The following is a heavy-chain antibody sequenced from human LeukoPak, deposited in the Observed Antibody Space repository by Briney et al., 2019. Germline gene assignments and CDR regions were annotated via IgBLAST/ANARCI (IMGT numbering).Heavy chain of an antibody. Sequence: GGSLRLSCAASGFTFSSYAMSWVRRAPGKGLEWVSTISGSGGSTYYADSVKGRFTICRDNSKNTLCLQMNSLRAEDTAVYYCAAHDYGGNSAYWGQGTLVTVSS. D-gene: IGHD4-23*01. J-gene: IGHJ4*02. V-gene: IGHV3-23*01. CDR2: ISGSGGST. CDR3: AAHDYGGNSAY. CDR1: GFTFSSYA.